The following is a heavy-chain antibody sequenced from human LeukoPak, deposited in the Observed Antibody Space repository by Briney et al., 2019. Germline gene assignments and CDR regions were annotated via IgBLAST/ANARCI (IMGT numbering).Heavy chain of an antibody. CDR3: ARRGYSYGLIHYYYYYMDV. D-gene: IGHD5-18*01. Sequence: GGSLRLSCAASGFTLSSYWMSWVRQAPGKGLEWVANIKQDGSEKYYVDSVKGRFTISRDNAKNSLYLQMNSLRAEDTAVYYCARRGYSYGLIHYYYYYMDVWGKGTTVTVSS. V-gene: IGHV3-7*01. CDR2: IKQDGSEK. J-gene: IGHJ6*03. CDR1: GFTLSSYW.